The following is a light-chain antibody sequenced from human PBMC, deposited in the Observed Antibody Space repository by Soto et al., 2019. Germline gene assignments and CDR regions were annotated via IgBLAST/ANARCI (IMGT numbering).Light chain of an antibody. V-gene: IGKV3-20*01. CDR2: GVS. CDR1: QSVSSSY. CDR3: QQYGTSPWT. Sequence: IVLTQSPGTLSLSPGERAALSCRASQSVSSSYLAWYQQKPGQAPRLLIYGVSTRATDIPDRFSGSGSGTDFTLTISRLEPEDFAVDDCQQYGTSPWTFGQGTKVDIK. J-gene: IGKJ1*01.